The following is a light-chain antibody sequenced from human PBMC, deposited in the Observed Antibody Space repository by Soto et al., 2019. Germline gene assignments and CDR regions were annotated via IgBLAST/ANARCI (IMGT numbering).Light chain of an antibody. CDR2: AAS. V-gene: IGKV1-39*01. CDR3: QQSYSTAWT. Sequence: DIQMTQSPSSLSASVGDRVTNTCRASQSISSYLNWYQQKPGKAPKLLIYAASSLQSGVPSRFSGSGSGTDFTLTISSLQPEDFATYYCQQSYSTAWTFGQGNKVEIK. CDR1: QSISSY. J-gene: IGKJ1*01.